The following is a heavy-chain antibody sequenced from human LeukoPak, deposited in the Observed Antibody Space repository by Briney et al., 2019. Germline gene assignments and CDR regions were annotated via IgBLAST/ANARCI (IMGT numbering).Heavy chain of an antibody. D-gene: IGHD2-15*01. Sequence: GASVKVSCKASGGTFSSYGMHWVRQAPGKGLEWVAFIRYDGSNKYYADSVKGRFTISRDNSKNTLYLQMNSLRAEDTAVYYCAKDLSVVAAIYYWGQGTLVTVSS. CDR3: AKDLSVVAAIYY. J-gene: IGHJ4*02. CDR2: IRYDGSNK. V-gene: IGHV3-30*02. CDR1: GGTFSSYG.